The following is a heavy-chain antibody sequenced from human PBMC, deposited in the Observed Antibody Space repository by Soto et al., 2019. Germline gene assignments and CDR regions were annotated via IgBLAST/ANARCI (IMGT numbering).Heavy chain of an antibody. J-gene: IGHJ4*02. CDR1: GFTFSSYE. CDR2: ISSSGSTI. D-gene: IGHD2-15*01. CDR3: ARENRITSQVGDY. V-gene: IGHV3-48*03. Sequence: EVQLVESGGGLVQPGGSLSLSCAASGFTFSSYEMNWVRQAPGKGLEWVSYISSSGSTIYYADSVKGRFTISRDNAKNSLYLQMNSLRAEDTAVYYCARENRITSQVGDYWGQGTLVTVSS.